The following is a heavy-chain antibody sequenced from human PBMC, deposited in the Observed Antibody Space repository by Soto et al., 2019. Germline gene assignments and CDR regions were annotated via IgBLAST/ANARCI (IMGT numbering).Heavy chain of an antibody. Sequence: EVQLVESGGDLVQPGGSLRLSCAGSGFTFSTYSMHWVRQAPGKGLEYVSAITSNGGSTFYANSVKGRFSISRDDSKNTLYLKRGSLRAEDMAVYYCEKGRLGDWGQGTLVTVSS. V-gene: IGHV3-64*01. CDR2: ITSNGGST. J-gene: IGHJ4*02. CDR3: EKGRLGD. CDR1: GFTFSTYS.